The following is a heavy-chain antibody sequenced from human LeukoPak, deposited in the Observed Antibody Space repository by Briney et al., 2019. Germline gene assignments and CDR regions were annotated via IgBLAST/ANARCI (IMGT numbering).Heavy chain of an antibody. CDR2: IYYSGST. CDR3: ARGGSYALYYFDY. CDR1: GGSISSYY. J-gene: IGHJ4*02. V-gene: IGHV4-59*01. D-gene: IGHD1-26*01. Sequence: SETLSLTCTVSGGSISSYYWSWIRQPPGNGLEWIGYIYYSGSTNYNPSLKSRVTISVDTSKNQFSLKLSSVTAADTAVYYCARGGSYALYYFDYWGQGTLVTVSS.